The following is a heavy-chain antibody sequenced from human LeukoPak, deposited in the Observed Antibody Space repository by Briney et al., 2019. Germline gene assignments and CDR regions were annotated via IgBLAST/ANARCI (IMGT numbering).Heavy chain of an antibody. CDR3: AGNWNLDY. CDR2: ISAGGST. CDR1: GFTFSNFA. D-gene: IGHD1-1*01. V-gene: IGHV3-23*01. J-gene: IGHJ4*02. Sequence: GGSLRLSCAASGFTFSNFAMAWVRQAPGKGLEWVSLISAGGSTYYTDPVRGRFTTSRDNSKNTLYLQMNNLRAEDTALYYCAGNWNLDYWGQGALVTVSS.